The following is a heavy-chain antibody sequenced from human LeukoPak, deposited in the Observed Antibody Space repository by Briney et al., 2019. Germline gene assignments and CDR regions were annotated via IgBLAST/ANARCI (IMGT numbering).Heavy chain of an antibody. Sequence: GGSLRLSCAASGFTFTNYAMTWVRQVPGKGLEWVSPIGGSAGSSDHVDSVKGRFTISRDNSKNTLYLQMNSLRAEDTAVYYCAKRYDSGTFDYWGQGTLVTVSS. CDR2: IGGSAGSS. V-gene: IGHV3-23*01. D-gene: IGHD3-10*01. CDR3: AKRYDSGTFDY. J-gene: IGHJ4*02. CDR1: GFTFTNYA.